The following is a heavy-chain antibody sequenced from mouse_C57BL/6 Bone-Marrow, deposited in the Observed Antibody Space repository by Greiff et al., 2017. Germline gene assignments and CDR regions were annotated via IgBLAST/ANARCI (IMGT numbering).Heavy chain of an antibody. CDR3: ARDGYCAWFAY. J-gene: IGHJ3*01. D-gene: IGHD2-3*01. V-gene: IGHV1-9*01. CDR2: ILPGRGRN. CDR1: GYTFTGYW. Sequence: QVQLQQSGAELMKPGASVKLSCKATGYTFTGYWIEWVKQRPGHGLEWIGEILPGRGRNKYNEKVKGKATFTADTSSNTPSMQLSSLTTEYSAIYYCARDGYCAWFAYWGQGTLVTVSA.